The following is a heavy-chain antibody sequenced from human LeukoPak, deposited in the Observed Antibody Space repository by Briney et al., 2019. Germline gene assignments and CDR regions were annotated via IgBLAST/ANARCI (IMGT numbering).Heavy chain of an antibody. CDR3: ARLPTVTTKGYYGMDV. J-gene: IGHJ6*02. V-gene: IGHV4-39*07. CDR1: GGSISSSNYY. Sequence: SETLSLTCTVSGGSISSSNYYWGWIRQPPGKGLEWIGSMYYSGSIFYNPSLKSRVTISINTSKNQFSLKVSSVTAADTAVYYCARLPTVTTKGYYGMDVWGQGTTVTVSS. CDR2: MYYSGSI. D-gene: IGHD4-17*01.